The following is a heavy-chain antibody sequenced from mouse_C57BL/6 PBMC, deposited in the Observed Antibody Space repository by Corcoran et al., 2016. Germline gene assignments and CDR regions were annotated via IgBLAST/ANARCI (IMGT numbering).Heavy chain of an antibody. CDR1: GYAFSSYW. J-gene: IGHJ3*01. CDR2: IYPGDGDT. CDR3: ARDYGNLAWFAY. D-gene: IGHD2-1*01. Sequence: QVQLQQSGAELVKPGASGKISCKASGYAFSSYWMNWVKQRPGKGLEWIGQIYPGDGDTNYNGKFKGKATLIADKSSSTAYMQLSSLTSEDSAVYFCARDYGNLAWFAYWGQGTLVTVSA. V-gene: IGHV1-80*01.